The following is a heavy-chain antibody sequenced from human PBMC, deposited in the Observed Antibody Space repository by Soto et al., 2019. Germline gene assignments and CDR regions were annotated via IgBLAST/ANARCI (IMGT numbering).Heavy chain of an antibody. CDR1: GFTFSSYG. CDR2: ISYDGSNK. D-gene: IGHD3-10*01. CDR3: ARDYRTKGYGSGSSRFDY. V-gene: IGHV3-30*03. J-gene: IGHJ4*02. Sequence: GGSLRLSCAASGFTFSSYGMHWVRQAPGKGLEWVAVISYDGSNKYYADSVKGWVTMTRDTSISTAYMELSRLRSDDTAVYYCARDYRTKGYGSGSSRFDYWGQGTLVTVSS.